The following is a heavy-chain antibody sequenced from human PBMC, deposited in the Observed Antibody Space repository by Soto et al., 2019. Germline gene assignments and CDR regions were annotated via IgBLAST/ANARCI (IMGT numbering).Heavy chain of an antibody. CDR2: INPKNGGT. Sequence: QVQLVQSGAETKKPGASVRVSCKTSGYTFTYFYIHWVRLAPGQGLEWMGWINPKNGGTSQAQKFQGRVSMTRDTSSNTVYMELNRPTSDDRGVYFCARRDSSGSFDFWGQGTLVTVSS. CDR1: GYTFTYFY. J-gene: IGHJ4*02. D-gene: IGHD5-18*01. CDR3: ARRDSSGSFDF. V-gene: IGHV1-2*02.